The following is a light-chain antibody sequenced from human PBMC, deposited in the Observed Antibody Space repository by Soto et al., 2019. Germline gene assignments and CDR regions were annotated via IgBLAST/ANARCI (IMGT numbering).Light chain of an antibody. CDR1: QDVSSC. V-gene: IGKV1-12*02. CDR2: AAS. CDR3: QQANSFPLT. Sequence: DLQMTQSPSSVFASVGDSVTITCRASQDVSSCLAWYQQKPGKAPKLLIYAASSLQSGVPSKFSGSGSGTVFSRTISSLQPEDFAIYYCQQANSFPLTFGQGTRLEI. J-gene: IGKJ5*01.